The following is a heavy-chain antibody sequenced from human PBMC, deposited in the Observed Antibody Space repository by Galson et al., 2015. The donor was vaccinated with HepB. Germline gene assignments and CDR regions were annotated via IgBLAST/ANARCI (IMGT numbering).Heavy chain of an antibody. J-gene: IGHJ4*02. Sequence: LRLSCAASGFTFSTYAMNWVRQAPGKGLEWVSVISGDTAKIFHADSVKGRFTISRDNSMNTVYLQMDSLRAEDTAVYYCAKGGNWDSRYFDYWGQGSLVTVSS. D-gene: IGHD7-27*01. CDR3: AKGGNWDSRYFDY. CDR2: ISGDTAKI. V-gene: IGHV3-23*01. CDR1: GFTFSTYA.